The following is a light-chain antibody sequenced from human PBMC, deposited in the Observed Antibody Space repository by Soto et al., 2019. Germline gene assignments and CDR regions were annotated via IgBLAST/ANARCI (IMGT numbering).Light chain of an antibody. V-gene: IGKV3-11*01. Sequence: EIVLTQSPATLSLSPGERATLSCRASQRVSSSLAWYQQKPGQAPRLLIYDASNRATGIPARFSGSGSGTDFTLTISSLEPEDFAVYYCQQRSNWPPGSTFGQGTKLEIK. J-gene: IGKJ2*01. CDR1: QRVSSS. CDR2: DAS. CDR3: QQRSNWPPGST.